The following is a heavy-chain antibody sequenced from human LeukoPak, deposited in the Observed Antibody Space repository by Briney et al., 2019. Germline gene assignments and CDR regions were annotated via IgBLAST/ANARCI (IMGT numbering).Heavy chain of an antibody. V-gene: IGHV4-34*01. CDR1: GGSFSGYY. J-gene: IGHJ4*02. CDR2: INHSGST. Sequence: PSETLSLTCAVYGGSFSGYYWSWIRQPPGKGLEWIGEINHSGSTNYNPSLKSRVTISVDTSKNQFSLKLSSVTAADTAVYYCARSGTRRSYRSGSPPSYWGQGTLVTVSS. D-gene: IGHD3-10*01. CDR3: ARSGTRRSYRSGSPPSY.